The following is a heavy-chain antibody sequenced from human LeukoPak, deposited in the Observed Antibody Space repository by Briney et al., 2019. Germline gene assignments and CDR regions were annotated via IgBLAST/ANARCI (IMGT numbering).Heavy chain of an antibody. D-gene: IGHD4-23*01. Sequence: PSETLSLTCTVSGGSISSYYWSWVRQPPGKGLEWIGYIYYSGSTNHNPSLKSRLTISLDTSKRQFSLKLSSVTAADTAVYYCVAYGGFRAFDIWGQGAMVAVS. CDR2: IYYSGST. J-gene: IGHJ3*02. CDR1: GGSISSYY. V-gene: IGHV4-59*08. CDR3: VAYGGFRAFDI.